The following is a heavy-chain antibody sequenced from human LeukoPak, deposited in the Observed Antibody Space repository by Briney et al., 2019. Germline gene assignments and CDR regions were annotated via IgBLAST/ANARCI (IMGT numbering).Heavy chain of an antibody. J-gene: IGHJ3*02. Sequence: GGSLRLSCAPSGFTFSNYGMNCVRQAPGKGLEWVSVFSGSGASTHYADSVKGRFTISRDNSKNTLYLQMNSLRAEDTAVYYCAKLRWSSSGAFDIWGQGTMVTVSS. CDR1: GFTFSNYG. CDR3: AKLRWSSSGAFDI. D-gene: IGHD4-23*01. CDR2: FSGSGAST. V-gene: IGHV3-23*01.